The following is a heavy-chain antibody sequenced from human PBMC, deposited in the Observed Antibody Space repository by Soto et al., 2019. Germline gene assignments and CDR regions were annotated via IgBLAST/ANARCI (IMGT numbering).Heavy chain of an antibody. Sequence: GVSLRLSWLASGFTFSSYWMSWVRQAPGKGLEWVANIKQDGSEKYYVDSVKGRFTISRDKAKKSLYLQMNSLRAEDTAVYYCARETPGSFLTGYYNVLDYYYGMDIGGKGSTVTISS. CDR1: GFTFSSYW. CDR2: IKQDGSEK. J-gene: IGHJ6*01. D-gene: IGHD3-9*01. V-gene: IGHV3-7*01. CDR3: ARETPGSFLTGYYNVLDYYYGMDI.